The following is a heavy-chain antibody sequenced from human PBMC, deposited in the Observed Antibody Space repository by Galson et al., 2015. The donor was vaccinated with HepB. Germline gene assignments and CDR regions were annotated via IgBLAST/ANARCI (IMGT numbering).Heavy chain of an antibody. V-gene: IGHV3-73*01. CDR1: GFTFSGSA. CDR2: IRSKNNNYAT. Sequence: SLRLSCAASGFTFSGSAIHWVRQASGKGPEWVGRIRSKNNNYATSYVPSLKGRFTISRDDSKNMAYLHMQSLKTEDPAVYYCTRMGYLSGYSSRWGQGTLVTVSS. J-gene: IGHJ4*02. CDR3: TRMGYLSGYSSR. D-gene: IGHD6-19*01.